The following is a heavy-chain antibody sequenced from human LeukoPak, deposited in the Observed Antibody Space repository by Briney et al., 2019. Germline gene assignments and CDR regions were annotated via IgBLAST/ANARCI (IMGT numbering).Heavy chain of an antibody. Sequence: ETLSLTCTVSGGSISRINYYWGWIRQSPGKGLEWVSAISGSGGSTYYADSVKGRFTISRGNAKNTLYLQMNSLRAEDTAVYYCARDLPLLPNFPLDYWGQGTLVTVSS. J-gene: IGHJ4*02. V-gene: IGHV3-23*01. CDR1: GGSISRINYY. CDR3: ARDLPLLPNFPLDY. D-gene: IGHD3-22*01. CDR2: ISGSGGST.